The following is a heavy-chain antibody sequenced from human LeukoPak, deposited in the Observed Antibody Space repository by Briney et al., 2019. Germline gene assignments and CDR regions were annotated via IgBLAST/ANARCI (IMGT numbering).Heavy chain of an antibody. J-gene: IGHJ4*02. CDR3: AKSNTESQTTVGY. D-gene: IGHD1-14*01. Sequence: PGGSLRLSCAASGFTFNTYGMHWVRQAPGKGLEWIAVVWSDGSNRFYADSVEGRFTISRDNSKNTLYLQMNSLRAEDTAVYYCAKSNTESQTTVGYWGQGTLVSVSS. CDR2: VWSDGSNR. CDR1: GFTFNTYG. V-gene: IGHV3-33*06.